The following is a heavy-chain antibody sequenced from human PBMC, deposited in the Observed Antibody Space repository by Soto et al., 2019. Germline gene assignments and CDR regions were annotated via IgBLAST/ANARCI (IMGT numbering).Heavy chain of an antibody. CDR3: ARLPVVVIALSCFDH. D-gene: IGHD2-21*01. CDR2: VYYTGFT. V-gene: IGHV4-39*01. CDR1: GDSISSSYY. Sequence: QLQLQESGPGLVKPSETLSLTCTVSGDSISSSYYCGWVRQPPGKGLECIGAVYYTGFTYYNPSLKRRLTIALDTSKNQFSLRLSSVTAADTAIYDVARLPVVVIALSCFDHCGPGRLVTVSS. J-gene: IGHJ5*02.